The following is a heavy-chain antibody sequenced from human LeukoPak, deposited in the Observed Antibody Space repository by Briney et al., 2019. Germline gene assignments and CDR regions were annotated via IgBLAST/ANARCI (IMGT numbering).Heavy chain of an antibody. J-gene: IGHJ4*02. V-gene: IGHV4-39*01. D-gene: IGHD3-10*01. CDR3: AKHYMGSSYNRGLDY. Sequence: SETLSLTCTVSAGSISSDSYYWGWIRQPPGKGLEWIGSIYYSGYTYYNPSLESRVTISVDTSKNQFSLKLSSVTAADTAIYYCAKHYMGSSYNRGLDYWGQGTLVTVSS. CDR1: AGSISSDSYY. CDR2: IYYSGYT.